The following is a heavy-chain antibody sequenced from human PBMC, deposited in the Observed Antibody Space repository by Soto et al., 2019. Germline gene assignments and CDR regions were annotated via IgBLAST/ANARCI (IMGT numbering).Heavy chain of an antibody. CDR1: GGTFSSYA. Sequence: SVKVSCKASGGTFSSYAISWVREAPGQGLEWMGGIIPIFGTANYAQEFQGRVTITADESTSTAYMELSSLRSEDTAVYYCARDAPYCSGGSCYSGLGWFDPWGQGTLVTVSS. CDR2: IIPIFGTA. D-gene: IGHD2-15*01. V-gene: IGHV1-69*13. CDR3: ARDAPYCSGGSCYSGLGWFDP. J-gene: IGHJ5*02.